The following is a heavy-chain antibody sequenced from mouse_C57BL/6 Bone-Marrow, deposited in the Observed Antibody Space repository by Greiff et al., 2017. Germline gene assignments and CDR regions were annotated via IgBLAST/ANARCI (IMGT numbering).Heavy chain of an antibody. CDR1: GFNIKDDY. J-gene: IGHJ3*01. Sequence: VQLQQSGAELVRPGASVKLSCTASGFNIKDDYMHWVKQRPEQGLEWIGWIDPENGDTEYASKFQGKATITADTSSNTAYLQLSSLTSEDTAVYYFTGSQAWLAYWGQGTLVTVSA. V-gene: IGHV14-4*01. CDR2: IDPENGDT. CDR3: TGSQAWLAY. D-gene: IGHD1-1*01.